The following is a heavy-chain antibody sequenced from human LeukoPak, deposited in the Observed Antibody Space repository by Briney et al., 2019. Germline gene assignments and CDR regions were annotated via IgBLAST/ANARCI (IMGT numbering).Heavy chain of an antibody. V-gene: IGHV3-66*02. D-gene: IGHD3-3*01. CDR2: IYSGGTT. CDR1: GFTVSSNY. J-gene: IGHJ4*02. CDR3: ATLLRFLEGVV. Sequence: GGSLRLSCAASGFTVSSNYMNWVRQAPGKGLEWVSVIYSGGTTYYADSVKGRFTISRDNSKNTLYLQMNSLRAEDTAVYYCATLLRFLEGVVWGQGTLVTLSS.